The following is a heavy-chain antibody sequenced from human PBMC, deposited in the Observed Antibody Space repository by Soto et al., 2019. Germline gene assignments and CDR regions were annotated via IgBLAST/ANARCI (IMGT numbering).Heavy chain of an antibody. Sequence: EVQLVQSGAEVKKPGESLRISCKGSGYSFTSYWISWVRQMPGKGLEWMGRIDSSDSYTNYSPSFQGHVTISADKSISTAYLQWSSLKASDTAMYYCARQRYTSGWLTGPNYYYYYGMDVWGQGTTVTVSS. V-gene: IGHV5-10-1*01. CDR1: GYSFTSYW. CDR3: ARQRYTSGWLTGPNYYYYYGMDV. CDR2: IDSSDSYT. D-gene: IGHD6-19*01. J-gene: IGHJ6*02.